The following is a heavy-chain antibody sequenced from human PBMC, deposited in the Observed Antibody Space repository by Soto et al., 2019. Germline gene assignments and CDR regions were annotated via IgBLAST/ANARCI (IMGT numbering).Heavy chain of an antibody. D-gene: IGHD3-10*01. CDR1: GFTFSSYG. CDR3: ARERQGSGSYLDY. J-gene: IGHJ4*02. CDR2: RWYDGSNK. V-gene: IGHV3-33*01. Sequence: QVQLVESGGGVVQPGRSLRLSCAASGFTFSSYGMHWVRQAPGKGLEWVAVRWYDGSNKFYADSVTRRFTISRDKPKNTLYLQMNSLRAEDTAVYYCARERQGSGSYLDYWGQGTLVTVSS.